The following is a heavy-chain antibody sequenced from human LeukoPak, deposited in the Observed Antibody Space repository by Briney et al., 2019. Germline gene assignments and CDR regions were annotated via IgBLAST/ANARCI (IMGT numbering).Heavy chain of an antibody. V-gene: IGHV1-18*01. J-gene: IGHJ5*02. CDR1: GYTFTSYG. CDR2: ISAYNGNT. CDR3: ARLITGTTEALVGWFDP. D-gene: IGHD1-7*01. Sequence: ASVKVSCKASGYTFTSYGISWVRQAPGQGLEWMGWISAYNGNTNYAQKLQGRVTMTTDTSTSTAYMELRSLRSDDTAVHYCARLITGTTEALVGWFDPWGQGTLVTVSS.